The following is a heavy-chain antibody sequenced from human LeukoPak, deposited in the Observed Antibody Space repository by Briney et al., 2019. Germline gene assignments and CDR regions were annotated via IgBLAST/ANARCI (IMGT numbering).Heavy chain of an antibody. D-gene: IGHD2-2*02. Sequence: SETLSLTCTVSGGSISSYYWSWIRQPPGKGLEWIGYIYYSGSTNYNPSLKSRVTISVDTSKNQFSLKLSSVTTADTAVYYCARFGSRYMDYYYYGMDVWGQGATVTVSS. J-gene: IGHJ6*02. V-gene: IGHV4-59*01. CDR1: GGSISSYY. CDR2: IYYSGST. CDR3: ARFGSRYMDYYYYGMDV.